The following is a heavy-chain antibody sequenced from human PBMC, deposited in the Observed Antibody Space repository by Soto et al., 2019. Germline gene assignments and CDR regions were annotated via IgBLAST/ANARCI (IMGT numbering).Heavy chain of an antibody. CDR3: AKAVNYGDYRGLDY. V-gene: IGHV3-23*01. CDR2: ISGSGGST. Sequence: EVQLLESGGGLVQPGASLRLSCAASGFTFSSYAMSWVRRAPGKGLEWVSAISGSGGSTYYADSVKGRFTISRDNSKNTLYLQMNRLRAEDTAVYYCAKAVNYGDYRGLDYWGQGTLVTVSS. J-gene: IGHJ4*02. CDR1: GFTFSSYA. D-gene: IGHD4-17*01.